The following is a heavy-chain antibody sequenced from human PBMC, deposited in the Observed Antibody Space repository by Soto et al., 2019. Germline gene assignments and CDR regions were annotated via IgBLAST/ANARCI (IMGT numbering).Heavy chain of an antibody. V-gene: IGHV3-11*04. Sequence: GGSLRLSCAASGFTFSDYYMSWIRQAPGKGLEWVSYISSSGSTIYYADSVKGRFTISRDNPRNTLFLHVNSPRADDTAVYYCAIARVADSSLDHWGQGTLVTVSS. CDR3: AIARVADSSLDH. D-gene: IGHD3-3*01. CDR2: ISSSGSTI. J-gene: IGHJ4*02. CDR1: GFTFSDYY.